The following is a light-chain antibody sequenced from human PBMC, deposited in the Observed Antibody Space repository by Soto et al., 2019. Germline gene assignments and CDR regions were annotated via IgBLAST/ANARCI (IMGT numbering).Light chain of an antibody. CDR2: GAS. CDR3: QQYKNWPPWT. J-gene: IGKJ1*01. Sequence: IVMTQSPATLSVSPGERATLSCRASQSVSSNLAWYQQKPGPAPRLLIYGASTRATGIPARFSGSGSGTECTLTISSLQSEDFGFYYCQQYKNWPPWTCVQGTKVEIK. V-gene: IGKV3-15*01. CDR1: QSVSSN.